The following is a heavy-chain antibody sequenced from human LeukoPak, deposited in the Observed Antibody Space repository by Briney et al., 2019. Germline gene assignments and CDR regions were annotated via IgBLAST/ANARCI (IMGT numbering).Heavy chain of an antibody. CDR2: ISPDGNNK. CDR1: GFTFNTHG. Sequence: GGSLRLSCTASGFTFNTHGMHWVRQVPGKGLEWVTLISPDGNNKYYADSAKGRFTISRDNSKSAVYLQVSSLKTEDTATYYCAKVRSSGWHEPYHFYGMDVWGQGTTVIVSS. D-gene: IGHD6-19*01. V-gene: IGHV3-30*18. J-gene: IGHJ6*02. CDR3: AKVRSSGWHEPYHFYGMDV.